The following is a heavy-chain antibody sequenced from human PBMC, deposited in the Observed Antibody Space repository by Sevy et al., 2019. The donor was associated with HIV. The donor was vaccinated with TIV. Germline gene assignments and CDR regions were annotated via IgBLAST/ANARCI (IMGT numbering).Heavy chain of an antibody. D-gene: IGHD6-6*01. V-gene: IGHV3-30*02. J-gene: IGHJ4*02. CDR1: GFTFSNYG. CDR3: AKDLTGRYTSSSGDFDY. CDR2: IRFDASTK. Sequence: GGSLRLSCAASGFTFSNYGMHWVRQAPGKGLEWVALIRFDASTKYYKDSVKGRFIVSRDNAKNILYLQMNSLRPEDTAVYYCAKDLTGRYTSSSGDFDYWGQGTLVTVSS.